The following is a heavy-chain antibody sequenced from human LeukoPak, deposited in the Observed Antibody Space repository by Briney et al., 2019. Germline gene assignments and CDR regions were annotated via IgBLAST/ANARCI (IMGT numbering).Heavy chain of an antibody. D-gene: IGHD3-10*01. CDR1: GGSISSIYW. Sequence: SETLSLTCAVSGGSISSIYWWSWVRQPPGKGLEWIGEIYHSGSTNYNLSLKSRVTISVDKSKNQFSLKLSSVTAADTAVYYCARVSLVRGAPDYYFDYWGQGTLVTVSS. CDR2: IYHSGST. CDR3: ARVSLVRGAPDYYFDY. J-gene: IGHJ4*02. V-gene: IGHV4-4*02.